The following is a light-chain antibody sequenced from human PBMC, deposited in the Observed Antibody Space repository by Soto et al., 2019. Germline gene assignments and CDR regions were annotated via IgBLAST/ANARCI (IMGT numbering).Light chain of an antibody. Sequence: EIVLTQSPATLSLSPGGRATLSCRASQSVRSYLAWYQQRPGQAPRLLISDASNRATSIPARFSGGGSGTDFTLTISSLEPEDFAVYYCQQRSNWPPTFGQGTKV. CDR3: QQRSNWPPT. CDR1: QSVRSY. J-gene: IGKJ1*01. V-gene: IGKV3-11*01. CDR2: DAS.